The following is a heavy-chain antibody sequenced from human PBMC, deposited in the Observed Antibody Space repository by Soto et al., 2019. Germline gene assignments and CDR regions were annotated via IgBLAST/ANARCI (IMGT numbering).Heavy chain of an antibody. CDR1: GGTFSSYA. V-gene: IGHV1-69*13. CDR2: IIPIFGTA. D-gene: IGHD6-13*01. Sequence: ASVKVSCKASGGTFSSYAISWVRQAPGQGLEWMGGIIPIFGTANYAQKFQGRVTITADESTSIAYMELSSLRSEDTAVYYCARHGIAAAGTYYGMDVWGQGTTVTVSS. CDR3: ARHGIAAAGTYYGMDV. J-gene: IGHJ6*02.